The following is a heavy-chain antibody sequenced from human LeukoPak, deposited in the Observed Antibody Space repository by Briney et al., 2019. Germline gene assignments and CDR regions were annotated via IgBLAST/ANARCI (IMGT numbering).Heavy chain of an antibody. Sequence: SETLSLTCTVSGGSISSYYWSWIRQPPGKGLEWIGCIYYSGSTNYNPSLKSRVTISVDTSKNQFSLKLSSVTAADTAVYYCARTLPITMVRGPLRAFDIWGQGTMVTVSS. D-gene: IGHD3-10*01. J-gene: IGHJ3*02. CDR3: ARTLPITMVRGPLRAFDI. V-gene: IGHV4-59*01. CDR1: GGSISSYY. CDR2: IYYSGST.